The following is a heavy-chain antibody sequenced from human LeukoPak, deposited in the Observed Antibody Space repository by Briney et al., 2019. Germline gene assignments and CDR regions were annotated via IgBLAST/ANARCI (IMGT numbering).Heavy chain of an antibody. J-gene: IGHJ2*01. CDR2: INHSGST. D-gene: IGHD3-9*01. CDR3: ARGDYDILTGPWYFDL. CDR1: GGSFSGYY. Sequence: SETLSLTCAVYGGSFSGYYWSWIRQPPGKGLEWIGEINHSGSTNYNPSLKSRVTISVDTSKNQFSLKLSSVTAADTAVYYCARGDYDILTGPWYFDLWGRGTLVTVSS. V-gene: IGHV4-34*01.